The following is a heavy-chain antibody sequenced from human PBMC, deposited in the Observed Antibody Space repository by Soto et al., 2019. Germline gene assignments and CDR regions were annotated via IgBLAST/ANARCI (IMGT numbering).Heavy chain of an antibody. CDR3: ARDSSEGIDY. CDR2: IKQDGSEK. Sequence: PGWSLRLSCAASGFTFSSYWRSWVRQAPGKGLEWVANIKQDGSEKYYVDSMKGRFTISRDNAKNSLYLQMNRLRVEDTAVYYCARDSSEGIDYWGQGSMGTVSS. V-gene: IGHV3-7*01. CDR1: GFTFSSYW. J-gene: IGHJ4*02.